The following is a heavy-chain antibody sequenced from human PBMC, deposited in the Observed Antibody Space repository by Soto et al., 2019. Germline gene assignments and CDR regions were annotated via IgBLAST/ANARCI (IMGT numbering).Heavy chain of an antibody. D-gene: IGHD3-9*01. V-gene: IGHV3-30-3*01. J-gene: IGHJ4*02. CDR1: RFTFSSYA. CDR2: ISYDGSNK. Sequence: PLGGSLRLSCAASRFTFSSYAMHWVRQAPGKGLEWVAVISYDGSNKYYADSVKGRFTISRDNSKNTLYLQMNSLRAEDTAVYYCARVSRYFDYYYFDYWGQGTLVTVSS. CDR3: ARVSRYFDYYYFDY.